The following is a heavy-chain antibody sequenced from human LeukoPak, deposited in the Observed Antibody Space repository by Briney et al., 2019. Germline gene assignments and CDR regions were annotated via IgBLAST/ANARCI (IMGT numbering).Heavy chain of an antibody. J-gene: IGHJ5*02. CDR1: GYTFTSYD. CDR2: MNPNSGNT. Sequence: ASVKVSCKASGYTFTSYDINWVRQATGQGLEWMGWMNPNSGNTGYAQKFQGRVTITRNTSISTAYMELSSLRSEDTAVYYCARASITIFGVVMTYNWFDPWGQGTLVTVSS. D-gene: IGHD3-3*01. CDR3: ARASITIFGVVMTYNWFDP. V-gene: IGHV1-8*03.